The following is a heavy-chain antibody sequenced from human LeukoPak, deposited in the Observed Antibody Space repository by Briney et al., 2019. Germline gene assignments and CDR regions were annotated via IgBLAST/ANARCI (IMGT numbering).Heavy chain of an antibody. CDR3: ATDYGTYSGSYGDAFDI. V-gene: IGHV3-48*02. Sequence: GGSLRLSCAASGFTFSSYSMNWVRQAPGKGLEWVSYISSSSSTIYYADSVKGRFTISRDNAKNSLYLQMNSLRDEDTAVYYCATDYGTYSGSYGDAFDIWGQGTMVTVSS. CDR1: GFTFSSYS. CDR2: ISSSSSTI. J-gene: IGHJ3*02. D-gene: IGHD1-26*01.